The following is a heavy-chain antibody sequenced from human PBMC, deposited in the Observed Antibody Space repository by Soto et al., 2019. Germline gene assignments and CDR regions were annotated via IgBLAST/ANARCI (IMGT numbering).Heavy chain of an antibody. CDR3: ARPTTTSYHAFEI. Sequence: QGQLVQSGAEVKKPGASVKVSCKASGYSFSSYGLSWVRQAPGQGLEWMGWISGYNGKTNYAQKFQDRVTMTTDTSTSTAYMELRSLRSDDTAVYYCARPTTTSYHAFEIWGQGTMVTVSS. V-gene: IGHV1-18*01. D-gene: IGHD1-26*01. CDR2: ISGYNGKT. CDR1: GYSFSSYG. J-gene: IGHJ3*02.